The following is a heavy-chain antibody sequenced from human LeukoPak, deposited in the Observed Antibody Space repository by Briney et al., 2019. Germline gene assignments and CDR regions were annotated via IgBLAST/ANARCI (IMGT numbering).Heavy chain of an antibody. CDR3: ARESPGYSSGWYYFDY. CDR1: NGFIKGYY. J-gene: IGHJ4*02. V-gene: IGHV4-59*01. D-gene: IGHD6-19*01. CDR2: VSYTGTT. Sequence: PSETLSLTCSVSNGFIKGYYWSWLRQHPAKGLEWLGYVSYTGTTNYNPSLQSRATISVDTYKNEFSLRLNSVTAADTAVYYCARESPGYSSGWYYFDYWGQGTLVTVSS.